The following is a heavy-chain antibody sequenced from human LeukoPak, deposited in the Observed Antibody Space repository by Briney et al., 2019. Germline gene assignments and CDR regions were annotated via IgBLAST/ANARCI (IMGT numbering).Heavy chain of an antibody. D-gene: IGHD3-9*01. CDR1: GFSFSTYW. CDR3: VGLVRQTYFYSTF. V-gene: IGHV3-7*01. CDR2: IKEDGSQE. Sequence: GGSLRLSCVASGFSFSTYWMNWVRQAPGKGLEWVANIKEDGSQEYYVDSVNGRFTISRDNAKNSLYLQMNTLRDEDTAVYYCVGLVRQTYFYSTFWGQGVLVTVSS. J-gene: IGHJ4*02.